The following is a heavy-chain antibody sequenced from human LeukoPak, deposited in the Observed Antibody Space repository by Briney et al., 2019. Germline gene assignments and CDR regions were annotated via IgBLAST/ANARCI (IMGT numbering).Heavy chain of an antibody. V-gene: IGHV4-34*01. Sequence: SETLSLTCAVYGGSFSGYYWSWIRQPPGKGLEWIGEINHSGSTSYKPYLKGRVTISVATSKNQFSLKLSSVTAADTAVYYCARLPNGWLQLGAFDIWGQGTMVTVSS. D-gene: IGHD5-24*01. CDR2: INHSGST. CDR3: ARLPNGWLQLGAFDI. J-gene: IGHJ3*02. CDR1: GGSFSGYY.